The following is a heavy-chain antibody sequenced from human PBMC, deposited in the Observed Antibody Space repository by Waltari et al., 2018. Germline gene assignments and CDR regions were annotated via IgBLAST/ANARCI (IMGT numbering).Heavy chain of an antibody. V-gene: IGHV4-39*07. CDR3: ARLITGAGRWFDP. D-gene: IGHD1-26*01. Sequence: QLQLQESGPGLVKPSETLSLTCTVSGGSISSSSYYWGWIRQPPGKGLEWIGSIYYSVSTYYNPSLKSRDTISVDTSKNQFSLKLSSVTAADTAVYYCARLITGAGRWFDPWGQGTLVTVSS. CDR2: IYYSVST. J-gene: IGHJ5*02. CDR1: GGSISSSSYY.